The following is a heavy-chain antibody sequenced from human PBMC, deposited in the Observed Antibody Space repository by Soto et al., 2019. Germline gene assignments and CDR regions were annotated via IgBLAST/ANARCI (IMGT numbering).Heavy chain of an antibody. CDR3: ARSPLQLLYGDYAIYYYYGMDV. V-gene: IGHV1-69*01. CDR1: GGTFSSYA. J-gene: IGHJ6*02. CDR2: IIPIFGTA. Sequence: QVQLVQSGAEVQKPGSSVKVSCKASGGTFSSYAISWVRQAPGQGLEWMGGIIPIFGTANYAQKFQGRVTITADESTSTAYMELSSLRSEDTAVYYCARSPLQLLYGDYAIYYYYGMDVWGQGTTVTVSS. D-gene: IGHD4-17*01.